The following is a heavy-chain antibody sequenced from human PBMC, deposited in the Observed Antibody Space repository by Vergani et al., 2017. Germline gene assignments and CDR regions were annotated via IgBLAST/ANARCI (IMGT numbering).Heavy chain of an antibody. V-gene: IGHV3-48*01. Sequence: EVQLVESGGGLVQPGRSLRLSCAASGFTFSSYSMNWVRQAPGKGLEWVSYISSSSSTIYYADSVKGRFTISRDNAKNSLYLQMNSLRAEDTAVYYCARDRFSGVLEMATKEYNWFDPWGQGTLVTVSS. CDR3: ARDRFSGVLEMATKEYNWFDP. CDR1: GFTFSSYS. J-gene: IGHJ5*02. D-gene: IGHD5-24*01. CDR2: ISSSSSTI.